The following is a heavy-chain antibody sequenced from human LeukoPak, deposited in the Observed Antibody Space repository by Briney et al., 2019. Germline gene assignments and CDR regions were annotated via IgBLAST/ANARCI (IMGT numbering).Heavy chain of an antibody. D-gene: IGHD3-22*01. J-gene: IGHJ4*02. CDR2: ISGSGGGT. Sequence: PEGSLRLSCAASGFTFSSYAMSWVRQAPGKGLEWVSAISGSGGGTYYADSVKGRFTISRDNSKNTLYLQMNSLRAEDTAVYYCAKEYYYDSSGFYWGQGTLVTVSS. CDR1: GFTFSSYA. CDR3: AKEYYYDSSGFY. V-gene: IGHV3-23*01.